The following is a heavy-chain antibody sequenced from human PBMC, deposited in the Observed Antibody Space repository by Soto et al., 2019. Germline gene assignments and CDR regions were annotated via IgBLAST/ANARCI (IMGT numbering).Heavy chain of an antibody. D-gene: IGHD2-15*01. CDR1: GFTFSSYS. CDR2: ISSSSTGM. Sequence: GGSLRLSCAASGFTFSSYSMKWVRKAPGKGLEWVSHISSSSTGMYYADSVKGRFIISRDNAKNSLYLQMNHLRDEDKAVYYCTRAGRGAVVVGALGYIYYGIGVWGQATRVAV. V-gene: IGHV3-48*02. CDR3: TRAGRGAVVVGALGYIYYGIGV. J-gene: IGHJ6*02.